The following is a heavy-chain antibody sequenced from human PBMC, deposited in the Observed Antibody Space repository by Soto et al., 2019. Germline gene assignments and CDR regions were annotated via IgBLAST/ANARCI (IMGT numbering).Heavy chain of an antibody. V-gene: IGHV4-39*01. CDR3: ARADGFGVVTPCFDY. CDR1: GGSISSSSHY. CDR2: TYYRGST. Sequence: QLQLQESGPGLVKPSETLSLTCTVSGGSISSSSHYWGWIRQSPGKRLEWIGSTYYRGSTHYNPSLKPRVTISVDTSKNQVSLKLYSVTAADTSVYYCARADGFGVVTPCFDYWGQGTLVTVSS. J-gene: IGHJ4*02. D-gene: IGHD3-3*01.